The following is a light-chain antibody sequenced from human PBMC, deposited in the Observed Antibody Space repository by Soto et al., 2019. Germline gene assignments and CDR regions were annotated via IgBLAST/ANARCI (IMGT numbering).Light chain of an antibody. CDR1: SSDVGGYNY. Sequence: QSVLTQPRSVSGSPGQSVTISCTGTSSDVGGYNYVSWYQHHPGKAPKLMIYDVTKRPSGVPDRFSGSKSVNTASLAISGLQPEDEAEYYCCSYAGSYTWVFGGGTQLTVL. V-gene: IGLV2-11*01. J-gene: IGLJ3*02. CDR2: DVT. CDR3: CSYAGSYTWV.